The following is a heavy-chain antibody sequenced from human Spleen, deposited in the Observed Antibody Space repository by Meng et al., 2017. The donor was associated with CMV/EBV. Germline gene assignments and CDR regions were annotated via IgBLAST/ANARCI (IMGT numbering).Heavy chain of an antibody. CDR2: ITPTLNSA. V-gene: IGHV1-69*02. D-gene: IGHD2-2*01. CDR3: ARLVVPAVTSDY. Sequence: SVKVSCKASGGTFSTYTISWVRQAPGQGLEWMGRITPTLNSAHYAQKFQDRVTITADSSTSTAYMELSSLRSEDTAVYYWARLVVPAVTSDYWGQGTLVTVSS. CDR1: GGTFSTYT. J-gene: IGHJ4*02.